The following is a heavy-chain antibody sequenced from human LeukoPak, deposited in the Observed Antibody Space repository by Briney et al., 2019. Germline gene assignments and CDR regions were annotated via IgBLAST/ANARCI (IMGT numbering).Heavy chain of an antibody. Sequence: SQTLSLTCAISGDSVASNKDAWNWIRQSPSRGLEWLGRTYYRSKWYNDYAVSVKGRITINPDTSRNQFSLHLNSVTPEDSAVYYCARSAGGTVDYWGQGALVTVSS. J-gene: IGHJ4*02. D-gene: IGHD6-13*01. CDR2: TYYRSKWYN. V-gene: IGHV6-1*01. CDR1: GDSVASNKDA. CDR3: ARSAGGTVDY.